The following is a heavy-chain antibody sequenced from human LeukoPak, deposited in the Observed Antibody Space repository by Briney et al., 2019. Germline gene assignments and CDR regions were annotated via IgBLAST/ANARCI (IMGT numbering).Heavy chain of an antibody. CDR1: GGPISSSRDY. D-gene: IGHD2-2*01. J-gene: IGHJ6*02. CDR2: TDYSEST. CDR3: ARDIVVVPAAPEYYYGMDV. Sequence: PSETLSVTCTVSGGPISSSRDYGACIRQPQGLSREEVGSTDYSESTHYNPSVKSRVTMSVDTSKNQFSLKLSSVTAADTAVYYCARDIVVVPAAPEYYYGMDVWGQGTTVTVSS. V-gene: IGHV4-39*07.